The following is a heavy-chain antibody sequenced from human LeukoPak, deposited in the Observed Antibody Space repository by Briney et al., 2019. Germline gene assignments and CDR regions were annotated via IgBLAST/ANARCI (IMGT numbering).Heavy chain of an antibody. CDR2: INHSGST. Sequence: PWETLSLTCAIYGGSFGGYYWSWIRQPPGKGLEWIGEINHSGSTNYNPSLKSRVTISVDTTKKHFPPKLSSVTAADTAVYYCAGSMAGDLDYWGQGTRVTVSS. V-gene: IGHV4-34*01. J-gene: IGHJ4*02. D-gene: IGHD5-24*01. CDR3: AGSMAGDLDY. CDR1: GGSFGGYY.